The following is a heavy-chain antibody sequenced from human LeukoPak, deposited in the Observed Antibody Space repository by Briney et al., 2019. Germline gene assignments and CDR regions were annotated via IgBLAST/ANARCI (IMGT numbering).Heavy chain of an antibody. J-gene: IGHJ4*02. V-gene: IGHV3-48*01. CDR1: GVTFSGYS. CDR3: ARVGHYYDSSGYYYVPGNDY. Sequence: GGSLRLSCSTSGVTFSGYSMNWVRRAPGKGLEWLSYISASGGTTYYADSVKGRFTISRDNAKNSLYLQMNSLRAEDTAVYYCARVGHYYDSSGYYYVPGNDYWGQGTLVTVSS. D-gene: IGHD3-22*01. CDR2: ISASGGTT.